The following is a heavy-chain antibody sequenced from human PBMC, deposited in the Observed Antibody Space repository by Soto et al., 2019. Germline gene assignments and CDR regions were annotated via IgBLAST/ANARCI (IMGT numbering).Heavy chain of an antibody. J-gene: IGHJ4*02. Sequence: SETLSLTCTVSGGSISSSSYYWGWIRQPPGKGLEWIGSMHYSGTTYYNPSLKSRVATSVDTSNSQFSLKLNSVTAADTAVYYCARHGQKWLGRFDYWGQGTLVTVSS. CDR3: ARHGQKWLGRFDY. CDR2: MHYSGTT. D-gene: IGHD6-19*01. CDR1: GGSISSSSYY. V-gene: IGHV4-39*01.